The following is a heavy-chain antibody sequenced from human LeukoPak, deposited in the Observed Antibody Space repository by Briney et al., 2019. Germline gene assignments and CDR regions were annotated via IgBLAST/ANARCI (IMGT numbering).Heavy chain of an antibody. CDR1: GYSISSGYY. CDR2: IYHSGST. Sequence: SETLSLTCTVSGYSISSGYYWGWIRQPPGKGLEWIGSIYHSGSTHYNPSLKSRVTISVDTSKNQFSLKLSSVTAADTAVYYCARGYGPAKHFDYWGQGTLVTVSS. J-gene: IGHJ4*02. D-gene: IGHD3-10*01. V-gene: IGHV4-38-2*02. CDR3: ARGYGPAKHFDY.